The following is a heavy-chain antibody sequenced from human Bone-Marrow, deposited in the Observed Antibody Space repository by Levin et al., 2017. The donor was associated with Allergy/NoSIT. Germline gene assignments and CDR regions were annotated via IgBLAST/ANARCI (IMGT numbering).Heavy chain of an antibody. Sequence: GESLKISCAASGFTFSSYAMHWVRQAPGKGLEWVAVISYDGSNKYYADSVKGRFTISRDNSKNTLYLQMNSLRAEDTAVYYCARDPWSPEWEPRMDVWGQGTTVTVSS. V-gene: IGHV3-30-3*01. D-gene: IGHD1-26*01. CDR1: GFTFSSYA. CDR3: ARDPWSPEWEPRMDV. CDR2: ISYDGSNK. J-gene: IGHJ6*02.